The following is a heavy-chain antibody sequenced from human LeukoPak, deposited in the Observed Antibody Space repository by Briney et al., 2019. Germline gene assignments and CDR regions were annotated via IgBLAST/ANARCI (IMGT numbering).Heavy chain of an antibody. Sequence: SETLSLTCTVSGGSISSYYWSWIRQPPGKGPEWIGYIYYNGITNYNPSLKSRVTMSVDTSKNQFSLRLSSVTAANTAVYYCARGGATGLFDYWGQGTLVTVSS. CDR2: IYYNGIT. V-gene: IGHV4-59*12. J-gene: IGHJ4*02. CDR3: ARGGATGLFDY. D-gene: IGHD1-26*01. CDR1: GGSISSYY.